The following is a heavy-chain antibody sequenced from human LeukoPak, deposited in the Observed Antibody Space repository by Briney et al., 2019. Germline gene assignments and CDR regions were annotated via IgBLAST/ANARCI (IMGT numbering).Heavy chain of an antibody. Sequence: PSETLSLTCTVSGGSISSYYWTWIRQPPGKGLEWIGYIYNSGSTNYNPSLKSRVTISLDTSKNQFSLKLSSVTAADTAVYYCARSINWNEIGFDYWGQGTQVTVSS. CDR1: GGSISSYY. J-gene: IGHJ4*02. CDR3: ARSINWNEIGFDY. D-gene: IGHD1-20*01. CDR2: IYNSGST. V-gene: IGHV4-59*08.